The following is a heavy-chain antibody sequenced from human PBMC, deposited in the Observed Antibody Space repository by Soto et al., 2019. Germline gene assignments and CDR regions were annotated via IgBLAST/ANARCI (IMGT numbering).Heavy chain of an antibody. CDR3: ARDSVRYCRDGVCYQGYYYFAMDV. Sequence: SVKVSCKASGGTFSSYAISWVRQAPGQGLEWMGGIIPIFGTANYAQKFQGRVTITADESTSTAYMELSSLRSEDTAVYYCARDSVRYCRDGVCYQGYYYFAMDVWGQGTTVTVSS. J-gene: IGHJ6*02. CDR2: IIPIFGTA. D-gene: IGHD2-8*01. V-gene: IGHV1-69*13. CDR1: GGTFSSYA.